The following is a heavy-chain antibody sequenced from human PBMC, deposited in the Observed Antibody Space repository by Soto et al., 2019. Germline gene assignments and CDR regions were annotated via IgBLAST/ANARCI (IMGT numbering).Heavy chain of an antibody. CDR1: GFTFSSYA. CDR3: VKDGGDYAPFYFYGLDV. V-gene: IGHV3-23*01. D-gene: IGHD4-17*01. CDR2: ISDSGGST. Sequence: EEQLLESGGHLVQPGGSLRLSCAASGFTFSSYAMTWVRQAPGKGLEWVSTISDSGGSTYYADSVKGRFTISRDNSKITLYLHMNSLRDEDTAVYYCVKDGGDYAPFYFYGLDVWGQGTTVTVSS. J-gene: IGHJ6*02.